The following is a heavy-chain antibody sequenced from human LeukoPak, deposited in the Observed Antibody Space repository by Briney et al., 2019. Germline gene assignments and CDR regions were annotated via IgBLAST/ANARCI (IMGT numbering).Heavy chain of an antibody. CDR1: GFTFRNYD. D-gene: IGHD1-26*01. CDR3: ARLMGERSLFDY. J-gene: IGHJ4*02. CDR2: IKQDGNEK. V-gene: IGHV3-7*02. Sequence: GSLRLSCAASGFTFRNYDMNWVRQAPGKGLEWVANIKQDGNEKYYVDSVKGRFSISRDNAKNSVYLQMNSLRAEDTAVYYCARLMGERSLFDYWGQGVLVTVSS.